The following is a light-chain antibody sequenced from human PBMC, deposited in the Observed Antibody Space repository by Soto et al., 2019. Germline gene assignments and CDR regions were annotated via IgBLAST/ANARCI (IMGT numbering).Light chain of an antibody. J-gene: IGLJ2*01. CDR3: SSYAGSNNVV. Sequence: QSVPTQPPSASGSPGQSVTISCTGTSSDVGGYNYVSWYQQHPGKAPKLMIYEVSKRPSGVPDRFSGSKSGNTASLTVSGLQAEDEADYYCSSYAGSNNVVFGGGTKVTVL. V-gene: IGLV2-8*01. CDR1: SSDVGGYNY. CDR2: EVS.